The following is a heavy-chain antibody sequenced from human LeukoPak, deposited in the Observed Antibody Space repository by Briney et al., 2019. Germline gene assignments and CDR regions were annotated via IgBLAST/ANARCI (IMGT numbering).Heavy chain of an antibody. J-gene: IGHJ5*02. CDR2: IWYDGSNK. D-gene: IGHD6-13*01. CDR1: GFTFSSYG. Sequence: GSLRLSCAASGFTFSSYGMHWVRQAPGKGLEWVAVIWYDGSNKYYADSVKGRFIISRDNSQNTLYLQMNSLRAEDTAVYYCARDLSAAAGTRFDPWGQGTLVTVSS. V-gene: IGHV3-33*01. CDR3: ARDLSAAAGTRFDP.